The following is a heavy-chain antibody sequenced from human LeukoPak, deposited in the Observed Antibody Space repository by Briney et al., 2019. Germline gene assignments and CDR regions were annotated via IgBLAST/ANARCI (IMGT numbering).Heavy chain of an antibody. V-gene: IGHV3-48*01. Sequence: GGSLRLSCAASGFPFSSYSMTWVRQAPGKGLEWVSYISSSSSTIYYADSVKGRFTISRDNAKNSLHLQMNSLRAEDTAVYYCALGSGYYPAFDIWGQGTMVTVSS. J-gene: IGHJ3*02. CDR2: ISSSSSTI. D-gene: IGHD3-22*01. CDR1: GFPFSSYS. CDR3: ALGSGYYPAFDI.